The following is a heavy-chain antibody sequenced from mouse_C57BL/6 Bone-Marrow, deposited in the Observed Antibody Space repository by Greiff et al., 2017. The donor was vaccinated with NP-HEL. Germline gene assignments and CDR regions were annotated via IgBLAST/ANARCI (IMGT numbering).Heavy chain of an antibody. CDR3: ARGGYPSYWYFDV. V-gene: IGHV1-63*01. Sequence: VQVVESGAELVRPGTSVTMSCKASGYTFTNYWIGWAKQRPGHGLEWIGDIYPGGGYTNYNEKFKGKATLTADKSSSTAYMQFSSLTSEDSAIYYCARGGYPSYWYFDVWGTGTTVTVSS. J-gene: IGHJ1*03. CDR2: IYPGGGYT. CDR1: GYTFTNYW. D-gene: IGHD2-2*01.